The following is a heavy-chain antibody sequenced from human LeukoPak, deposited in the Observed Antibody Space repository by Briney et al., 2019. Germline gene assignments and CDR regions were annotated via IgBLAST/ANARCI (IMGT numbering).Heavy chain of an antibody. CDR2: ISGSGDRT. CDR1: GFTFSNYN. D-gene: IGHD2-2*01. V-gene: IGHV3-23*01. CDR3: AKSIVVVAAALDY. Sequence: GGSLRLSCAASGFTFSNYNMNWVRQAPGKGLEWVSVISGSGDRTHYADSVKGRFTISRDNSKNTLYLQMNSLRAEDTAVYYCAKSIVVVAAALDYWGQGTLVTVSS. J-gene: IGHJ4*02.